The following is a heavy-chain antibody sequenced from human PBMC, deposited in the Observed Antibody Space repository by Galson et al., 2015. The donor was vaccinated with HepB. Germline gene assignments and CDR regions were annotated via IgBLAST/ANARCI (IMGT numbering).Heavy chain of an antibody. V-gene: IGHV3-30-3*02. Sequence: SLRLSCAASGFTFSIEAMYWVRQAPDKGLEYVAATSYGDKTKYYADSVRGRFTISRDNSKNTLYLQMNSLRLEDTALYYCAKDWGMGVWGQGTTVTVSS. D-gene: IGHD3-16*01. CDR1: GFTFSIEA. J-gene: IGHJ6*02. CDR2: TSYGDKTK. CDR3: AKDWGMGV.